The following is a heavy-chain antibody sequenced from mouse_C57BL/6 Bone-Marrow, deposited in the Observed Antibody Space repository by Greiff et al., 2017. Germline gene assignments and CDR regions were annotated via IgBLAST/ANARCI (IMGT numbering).Heavy chain of an antibody. CDR1: GYTFTSYW. CDR3: ARPYYGSSYDY. D-gene: IGHD1-1*01. CDR2: IDPSDSYT. J-gene: IGHJ2*01. Sequence: QVQLQQPGAELVRPGTSVKLSCKASGYTFTSYWMHWVKQRPGQGLEWIGVIDPSDSYTNYNQKFKGKATLTVDTSSSTAYMQLSSLTSEDSAVYYCARPYYGSSYDYWGQGTTLTVSS. V-gene: IGHV1-59*01.